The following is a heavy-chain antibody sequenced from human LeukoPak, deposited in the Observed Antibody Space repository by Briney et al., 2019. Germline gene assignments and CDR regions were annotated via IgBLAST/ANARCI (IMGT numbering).Heavy chain of an antibody. V-gene: IGHV3-48*02. CDR1: GFTFSSYS. CDR2: ISGSGSVS. D-gene: IGHD3-10*01. CDR3: ARDGGFGFLAAFDI. J-gene: IGHJ3*02. Sequence: GGSLRLSCAASGFTFSSYSMNWVRQAPGKGLEWISYISGSGSVSYYEDSVKGRFTISRDNAKNSLYLQMNSLRDEDTALYYCARDGGFGFLAAFDIWGQGTMVAVSS.